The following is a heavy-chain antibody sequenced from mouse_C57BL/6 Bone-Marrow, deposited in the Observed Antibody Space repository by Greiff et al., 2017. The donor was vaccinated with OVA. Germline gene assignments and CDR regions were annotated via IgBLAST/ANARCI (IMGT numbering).Heavy chain of an antibody. Sequence: EVKLMESGGGLVKPGGSLKLSCAASGFTFSSYAMSWVRQTPEKRLEWVATISDGGSYTYYPDNVKGRFTISRDNAKNNLYLQMSHLKSEDTAMYYCAREGGGSPDYWGQGTTLTVSS. J-gene: IGHJ2*01. D-gene: IGHD1-1*01. V-gene: IGHV5-4*01. CDR2: ISDGGSYT. CDR3: AREGGGSPDY. CDR1: GFTFSSYA.